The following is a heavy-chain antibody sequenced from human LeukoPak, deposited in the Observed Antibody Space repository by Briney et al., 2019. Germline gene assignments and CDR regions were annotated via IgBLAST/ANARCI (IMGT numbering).Heavy chain of an antibody. CDR2: IYYSGST. V-gene: IGHV4-59*01. CDR1: GVSISSYY. Sequence: PSETLSLTCTVSGVSISSYYWSWIRQPPGKGLEWIGYIYYSGSTNYNPSLKSRVTISVDTSKNQFSLKLSSVTAADTAVYYCARVGCSGGSCYSGVVFDIWGQGTMVTVSS. CDR3: ARVGCSGGSCYSGVVFDI. J-gene: IGHJ3*02. D-gene: IGHD2-15*01.